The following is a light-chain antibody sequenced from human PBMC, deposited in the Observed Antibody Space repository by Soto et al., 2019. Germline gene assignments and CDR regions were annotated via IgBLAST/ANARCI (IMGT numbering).Light chain of an antibody. Sequence: DIVLTQSPATLSLSPGERATLSCRASQSVSSYLAWYQQKPGQAPRLLIYDASNRATGIPARFSGSGSWTDFTLTIRSLEPEDFAVYYCQHRSNWLMTFDQGTKVQVK. J-gene: IGKJ1*01. CDR2: DAS. V-gene: IGKV3-11*01. CDR1: QSVSSY. CDR3: QHRSNWLMT.